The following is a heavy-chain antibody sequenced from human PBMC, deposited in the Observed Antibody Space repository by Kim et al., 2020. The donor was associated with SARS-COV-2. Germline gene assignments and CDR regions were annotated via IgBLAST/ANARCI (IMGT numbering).Heavy chain of an antibody. V-gene: IGHV4-59*01. CDR3: ARTSGSGSRYFDY. D-gene: IGHD3-10*01. Sequence: NPSLKGRVTISVAASKNQCSLELSSVTAADTALYYCARTSGSGSRYFDYWGQGALVTVSS. J-gene: IGHJ4*02.